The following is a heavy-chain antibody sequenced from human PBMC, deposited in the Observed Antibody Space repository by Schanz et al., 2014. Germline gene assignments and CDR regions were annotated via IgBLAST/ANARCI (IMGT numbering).Heavy chain of an antibody. CDR3: ARYGFRKFGVVYGLAV. J-gene: IGHJ6*02. V-gene: IGHV3-11*01. Sequence: VQLVESGGGLVRPGDSLRLSCAGSGFTFADYYMTWIRQAPGKGLEWISYVSSYDTTVSYADSVKGRFTISRDNAKSSVYLQMNSLRVEDTAVYYCARYGFRKFGVVYGLAVWGQGTTVTVS. D-gene: IGHD3-3*01. CDR2: VSSYDTTV. CDR1: GFTFADYY.